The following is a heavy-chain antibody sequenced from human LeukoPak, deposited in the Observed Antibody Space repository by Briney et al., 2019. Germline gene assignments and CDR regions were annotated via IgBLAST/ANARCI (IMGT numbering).Heavy chain of an antibody. Sequence: PGGSLRLSCAASGFTFSNAWMSWVRQAPGKGLEWVGRIKSKTDGGTTDYAAPVKDRFTISRDDSKNTLYLQMNSLKTEDTAVYYCTTQSTDPYYFDYWGQGTLVTVSS. D-gene: IGHD5/OR15-5a*01. V-gene: IGHV3-15*01. CDR2: IKSKTDGGTT. CDR1: GFTFSNAW. CDR3: TTQSTDPYYFDY. J-gene: IGHJ4*02.